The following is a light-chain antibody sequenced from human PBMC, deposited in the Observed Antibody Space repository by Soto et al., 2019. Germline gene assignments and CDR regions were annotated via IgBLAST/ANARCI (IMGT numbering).Light chain of an antibody. V-gene: IGLV1-44*01. CDR1: SSNIGSNP. CDR3: SAWDDSLTGYV. J-gene: IGLJ1*01. CDR2: TNY. Sequence: QSVLTQPPSASGTPGQRVTISCSGSSSNIGSNPVNWYQQLPGTAPKLLIYTNYQRPPGVPDRFSGSKSGTSASLAISGLQSEDEADYYCSAWDDSLTGYVFGTGTKLTVL.